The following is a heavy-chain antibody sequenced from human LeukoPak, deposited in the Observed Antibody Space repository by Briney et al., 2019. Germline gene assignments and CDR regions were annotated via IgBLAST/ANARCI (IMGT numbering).Heavy chain of an antibody. D-gene: IGHD3-10*01. Sequence: SETLSLTCTVSGGSISNYYWRWMREPPGKGLECIGCIYYSGSTNYNPPLKSRFTISVDKSSNQFYLKMNCVTAADTAVYYCARRAYGSGSFTRYHFDYWGQGTLVAVSS. CDR1: GGSISNYY. CDR2: IYYSGST. V-gene: IGHV4-59*08. J-gene: IGHJ4*02. CDR3: ARRAYGSGSFTRYHFDY.